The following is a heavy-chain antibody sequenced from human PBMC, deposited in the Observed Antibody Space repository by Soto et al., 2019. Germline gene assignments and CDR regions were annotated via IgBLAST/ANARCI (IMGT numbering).Heavy chain of an antibody. CDR3: AKGSQDCTSTSCYYYYYMDV. Sequence: QVQLVESGGGVVQPGRSLRVSCAASEFTFSSYGMHWVRQAPGKGLEWVAAISYDGSNKYYGDSVKGRFTISRDNSKNTLDLQMQSLRAEDTAVYYCAKGSQDCTSTSCYYYYYMDVWGKGTTVTVSS. CDR1: EFTFSSYG. D-gene: IGHD2-2*01. V-gene: IGHV3-30*18. J-gene: IGHJ6*03. CDR2: ISYDGSNK.